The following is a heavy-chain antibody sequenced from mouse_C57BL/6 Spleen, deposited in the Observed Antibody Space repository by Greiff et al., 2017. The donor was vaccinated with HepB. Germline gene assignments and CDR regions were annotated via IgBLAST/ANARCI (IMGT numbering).Heavy chain of an antibody. D-gene: IGHD1-1*01. Sequence: VQLQQSGAELVKPGASVKLSCKASGYTFTSYWMHWVKQRPGQGLEWIGMIHPNSGSTNYNEKFKSKATLTVDKSSSTAYMQLSSLTSEDSAVYYCARRITTVVANYAMDYWGQGTSVTVSS. CDR3: ARRITTVVANYAMDY. CDR1: GYTFTSYW. V-gene: IGHV1-64*01. J-gene: IGHJ4*01. CDR2: IHPNSGST.